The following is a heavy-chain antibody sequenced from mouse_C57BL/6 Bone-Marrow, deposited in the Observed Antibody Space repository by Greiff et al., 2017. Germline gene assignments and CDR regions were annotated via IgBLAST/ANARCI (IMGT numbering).Heavy chain of an antibody. V-gene: IGHV1-81*01. CDR1: GYTFTSYG. CDR2: IYPRSGNT. J-gene: IGHJ2*01. CDR3: ARGRPSFDY. Sequence: QVQLQQSGAELARPGASVKMSCKASGYTFTSYGISWVKQRTGQGLEWIGEIYPRSGNTYYNEQFKGKATLTADKSSSTTYMALRSLTSEDSAVYFCARGRPSFDYWGQGTTLTVSA.